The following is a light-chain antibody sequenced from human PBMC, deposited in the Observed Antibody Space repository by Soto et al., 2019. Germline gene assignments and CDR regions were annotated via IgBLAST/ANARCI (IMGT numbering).Light chain of an antibody. V-gene: IGKV1-5*03. CDR3: QQLNSYPIT. Sequence: DIQTTQSPSTLSGSVGDRVTITCRASQTISSWLAWYQQKPGKAPRLLIYMASSLKSGVPSRFSGSGSGTEFTLTISRLQPEDFATYYCQQLNSYPITFGQGTDWRL. J-gene: IGKJ5*01. CDR2: MAS. CDR1: QTISSW.